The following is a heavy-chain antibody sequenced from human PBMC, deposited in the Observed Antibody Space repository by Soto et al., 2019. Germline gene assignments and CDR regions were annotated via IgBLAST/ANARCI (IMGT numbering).Heavy chain of an antibody. D-gene: IGHD3-3*01. J-gene: IGHJ4*02. CDR2: IYYSGST. Sequence: SETLSLTCTVSGGSISSYYWSWIREPPGKGLEWIGYIYYSGSTNYNPSLKSRVTISVDTSKNQFSLKLSSVTAADTAVYYCARALGSYYDFWSGYYRPYYFDYWGQGTLVTVSS. CDR3: ARALGSYYDFWSGYYRPYYFDY. CDR1: GGSISSYY. V-gene: IGHV4-59*01.